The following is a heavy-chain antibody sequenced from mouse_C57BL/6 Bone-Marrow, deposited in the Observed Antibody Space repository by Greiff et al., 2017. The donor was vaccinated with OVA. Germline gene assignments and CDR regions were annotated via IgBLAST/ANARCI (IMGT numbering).Heavy chain of an antibody. D-gene: IGHD1-1*01. CDR1: GFTFSSYA. V-gene: IGHV5-4*01. CDR3: ARDYNGSSYWYFDV. Sequence: EVQGVESGGGLVKPGGSLKLSCAASGFTFSSYAMSWVRQTPEKRLEWVATLSDDGSYTYYPDKVKGRFTITRDNAKNNLYLQMSHLKSEDTAMYYCARDYNGSSYWYFDVWGTGTTVTVSS. J-gene: IGHJ1*03. CDR2: LSDDGSYT.